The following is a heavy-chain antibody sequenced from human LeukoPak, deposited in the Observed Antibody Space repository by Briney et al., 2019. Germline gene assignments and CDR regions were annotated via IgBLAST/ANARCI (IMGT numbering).Heavy chain of an antibody. CDR1: GYTFTSYY. CDR2: INPSGGST. V-gene: IGHV1-46*01. D-gene: IGHD3-10*01. J-gene: IGHJ4*02. Sequence: ASVKVSCKASGYTFTSYYMHWVRQAPGQGLEWMGIINPSGGSTSYAQKFQGRVTMTRDTSTSTVYMELSSLGSEDTAVYYCARDSPDYGSGSPNFDYWGQGTLVTVSS. CDR3: ARDSPDYGSGSPNFDY.